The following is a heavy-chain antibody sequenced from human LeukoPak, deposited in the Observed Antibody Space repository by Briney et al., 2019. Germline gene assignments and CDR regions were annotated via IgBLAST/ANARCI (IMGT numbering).Heavy chain of an antibody. CDR3: AHIILSRLLDY. D-gene: IGHD3-3*02. Sequence: SGPTLVKPTQTLTLTCTFSGFSLSTSGVGVGWIRQPPGKALEWLALIYFDEDKRYSPSLKSRLTITKDTSKNQVVLTMTNMDPVDTATYYCAHIILSRLLDYWGQGTLVTVSS. J-gene: IGHJ4*02. V-gene: IGHV2-5*02. CDR1: GFSLSTSGVG. CDR2: IYFDEDK.